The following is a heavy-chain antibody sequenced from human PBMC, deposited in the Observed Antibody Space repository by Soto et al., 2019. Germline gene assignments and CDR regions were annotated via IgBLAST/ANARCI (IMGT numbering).Heavy chain of an antibody. CDR2: ISGSGGST. CDR3: ASAVYCNDSRGYYSY. CDR1: GFTFSSYA. V-gene: IGHV3-23*01. D-gene: IGHD3-22*01. J-gene: IGHJ4*02. Sequence: EVQLLESGGGLVQPGGSLRLSCAASGFTFSSYAMSWVRQAPGKGLEWVSRISGSGGSTYYADSVKGRFTITRDNSKNTLQLQTTGPRAEDTAVCYCASAVYCNDSRGYYSYWGQGTLVRVS.